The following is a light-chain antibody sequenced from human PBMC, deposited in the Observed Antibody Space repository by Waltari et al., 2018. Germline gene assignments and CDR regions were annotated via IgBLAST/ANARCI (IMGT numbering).Light chain of an antibody. Sequence: GRASQTVRSFLDWYPQKPGQAPRLLIFDASSRAPGIPAKFRGSGSGTDFTLTVSNLEPEDFAVYYCLQRSNWPYTFGQGTRVEIK. V-gene: IGKV3-11*01. CDR2: DAS. CDR1: QTVRSF. CDR3: LQRSNWPYT. J-gene: IGKJ2*01.